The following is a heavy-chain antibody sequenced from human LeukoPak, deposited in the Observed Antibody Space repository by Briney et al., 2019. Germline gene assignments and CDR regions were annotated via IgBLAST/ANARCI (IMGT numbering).Heavy chain of an antibody. V-gene: IGHV3-23*01. J-gene: IGHJ4*02. Sequence: GGSLRLSCAASGFTFSSYAMSWVRQAPGKGLEWVSAISRDGRTTLYADSVKGRFTISRDNSKNTLYLQMNSLRAEDTALYYCAKSMTPVTTHFDCWGQGTLVTVSS. D-gene: IGHD4-17*01. CDR3: AKSMTPVTTHFDC. CDR2: ISRDGRTT. CDR1: GFTFSSYA.